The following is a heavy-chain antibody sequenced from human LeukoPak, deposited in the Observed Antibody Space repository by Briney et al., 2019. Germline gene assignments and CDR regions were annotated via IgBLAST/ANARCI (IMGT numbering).Heavy chain of an antibody. Sequence: SETLSLTCTVSGGSISSSSYYWGWIRQPPGMGLEWIGSIYYSGSTYYNPSLKSRVTISVDTSKSQFSLKLSSVTAADTAVYYCARHLYSGIYEAAFDIWGQGTMVTVSS. CDR2: IYYSGST. CDR1: GGSISSSSYY. V-gene: IGHV4-39*01. J-gene: IGHJ3*02. D-gene: IGHD1-26*01. CDR3: ARHLYSGIYEAAFDI.